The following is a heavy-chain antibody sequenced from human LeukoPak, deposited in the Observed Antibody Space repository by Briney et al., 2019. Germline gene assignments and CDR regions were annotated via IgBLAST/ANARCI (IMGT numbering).Heavy chain of an antibody. Sequence: SETLSLTCAVSGGSISSGAYSWSWIRQPLGKGLEWIGYIYHSGSTYYNPSLKSRVTISVDRSKNQFSLKLSSVTAADTAVYYCARVCLSSRNPYYFDYWGQGTLVTVSS. D-gene: IGHD6-13*01. J-gene: IGHJ4*02. CDR1: GGSISSGAYS. V-gene: IGHV4-30-2*01. CDR3: ARVCLSSRNPYYFDY. CDR2: IYHSGST.